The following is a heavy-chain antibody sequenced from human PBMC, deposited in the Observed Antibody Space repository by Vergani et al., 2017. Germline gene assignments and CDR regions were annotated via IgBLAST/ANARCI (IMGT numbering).Heavy chain of an antibody. V-gene: IGHV4-38-2*02. CDR3: AREVRDCGGDCHYFDY. Sequence: QVRLEESGPGLVKPPETLSLTCSVSGYSIGSGFYWAWIRQSPGEGLQWLTSIHNRGKTYHNPSLKSRVSVSLDTSKNRFSLNLTSVTATDTAVYYCAREVRDCGGDCHYFDYWGQGTLVTVSS. CDR1: GYSIGSGFY. J-gene: IGHJ4*02. D-gene: IGHD2-21*01. CDR2: IHNRGKT.